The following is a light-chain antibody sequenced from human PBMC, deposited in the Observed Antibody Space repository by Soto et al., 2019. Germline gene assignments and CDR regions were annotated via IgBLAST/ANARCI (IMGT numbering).Light chain of an antibody. CDR1: QSITNNY. CDR2: GAS. Sequence: EIVLTQSPGTLSLSPGERATLSCRASQSITNNYLAWYQQKPGRAHRLLIYGASSRATGIPDRFSGSGSGTDFTLTISRPEPEDFAVYYCQQRSNWPITFGQGTRLEIK. V-gene: IGKV3D-20*02. CDR3: QQRSNWPIT. J-gene: IGKJ5*01.